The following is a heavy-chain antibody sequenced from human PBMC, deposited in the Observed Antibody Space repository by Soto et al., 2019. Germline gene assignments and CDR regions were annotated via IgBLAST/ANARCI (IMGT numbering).Heavy chain of an antibody. Sequence: SETLSVTCTVSGGSISSYYWSWIRQPPGKGLEWIGYIYYSGSTNYNPSLKSRVTISVDTSKKQFSLKLSSVTAADAAVYYCARVSRMGDAFDIWGQGTMVTVS. V-gene: IGHV4-59*01. D-gene: IGHD3-16*01. J-gene: IGHJ3*02. CDR1: GGSISSYY. CDR2: IYYSGST. CDR3: ARVSRMGDAFDI.